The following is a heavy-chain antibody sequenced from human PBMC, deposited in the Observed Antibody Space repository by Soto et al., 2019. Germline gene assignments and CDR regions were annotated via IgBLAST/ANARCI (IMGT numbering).Heavy chain of an antibody. D-gene: IGHD3-22*01. CDR3: AKVKRRGYYDSSGSPYYFDY. V-gene: IGHV3-23*01. Sequence: GWSLRLSCASSVFTFISYAMRWVRQAPGKGLEWVSAISGSGGSTYYADSVKGRFTISRDNSKNTLYLQMNSLRAEDTAVYYCAKVKRRGYYDSSGSPYYFDYWGQGTLVTVSS. CDR1: VFTFISYA. CDR2: ISGSGGST. J-gene: IGHJ4*02.